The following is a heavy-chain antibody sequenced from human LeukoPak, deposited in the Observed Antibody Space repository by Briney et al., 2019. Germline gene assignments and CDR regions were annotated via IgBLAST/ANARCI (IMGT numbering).Heavy chain of an antibody. J-gene: IGHJ4*02. CDR3: ARDMIQLWYFDY. D-gene: IGHD5-18*01. V-gene: IGHV4-39*07. Sequence: PSETLSLTCTVSGGSISSSGYYWGWIRQPPGKGLEWIGSIYYSGSTYYNPSLKSRVTISVDTSKNQFSLKLSSVTAADTAVYCCARDMIQLWYFDYWGQGTLVTVSS. CDR2: IYYSGST. CDR1: GGSISSSGYY.